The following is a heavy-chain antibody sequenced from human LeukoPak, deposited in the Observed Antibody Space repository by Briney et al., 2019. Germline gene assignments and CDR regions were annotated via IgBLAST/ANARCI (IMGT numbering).Heavy chain of an antibody. CDR3: ARDRSGGAGDY. D-gene: IGHD3-16*01. V-gene: IGHV3-30*03. J-gene: IGHJ4*02. Sequence: GRSLRLSCAASGFTFSSFGMHWVRQAPGKGLEWVSVISSDGNNDNYADSVKGRFTISRDNSKNTLYLQMNSLRLEDTALYYCARDRSGGAGDYWGQGTLVTVSS. CDR2: ISSDGNND. CDR1: GFTFSSFG.